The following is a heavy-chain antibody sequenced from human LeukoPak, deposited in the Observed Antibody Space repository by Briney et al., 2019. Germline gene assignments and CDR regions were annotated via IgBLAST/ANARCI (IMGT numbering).Heavy chain of an antibody. J-gene: IGHJ4*02. Sequence: PGRSLRLSCAASGFTLSSYGMHWVRQAPGKGLEWVAVISYDRSNKYYVDSVKGRFTISRDNSKNTLYLQMSSLRAEDTAVYYCAKDQLWGDYYDTSGYPTFDYWGQGTLVTVSS. D-gene: IGHD3-22*01. V-gene: IGHV3-30*18. CDR3: AKDQLWGDYYDTSGYPTFDY. CDR1: GFTLSSYG. CDR2: ISYDRSNK.